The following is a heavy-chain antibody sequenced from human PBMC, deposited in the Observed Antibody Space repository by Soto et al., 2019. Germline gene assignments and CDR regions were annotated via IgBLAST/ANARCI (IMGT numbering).Heavy chain of an antibody. D-gene: IGHD4-4*01. CDR2: IIPIFGTA. CDR3: ARVVRTTANYYYYGMDV. CDR1: GCTFSSYA. V-gene: IGHV1-69*13. J-gene: IGHJ6*02. Sequence: SVKVSCKASGCTFSSYAISWVRQAPGQGLEWMGGIIPIFGTANYAQKFQGRVTITADESTSTAYMELSSLRSEDTAVYYCARVVRTTANYYYYGMDVWGQGTTVTVSS.